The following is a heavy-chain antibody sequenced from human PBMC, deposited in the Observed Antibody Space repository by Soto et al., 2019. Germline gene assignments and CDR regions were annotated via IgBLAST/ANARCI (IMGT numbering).Heavy chain of an antibody. CDR2: ITGSSSYT. Sequence: GGSLSLSCAASAFTFRDYYMTWIRQAPGKGLEFVSYITGSSSYTYYADSMKGRFTISRDNAKNTLYLQMDSLRAEDTAVYYCAKDRGALRWSEEHYYFDYWGQGALVTVSS. D-gene: IGHD4-17*01. V-gene: IGHV3-11*06. J-gene: IGHJ4*02. CDR3: AKDRGALRWSEEHYYFDY. CDR1: AFTFRDYY.